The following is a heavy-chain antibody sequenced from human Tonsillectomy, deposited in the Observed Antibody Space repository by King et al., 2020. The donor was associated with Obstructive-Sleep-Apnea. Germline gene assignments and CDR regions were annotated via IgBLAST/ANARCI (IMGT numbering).Heavy chain of an antibody. J-gene: IGHJ4*02. CDR3: ARDSSPYYDSSGYYQGPFDY. CDR2: IWYDGSNK. CDR1: GFTFSSYG. V-gene: IGHV3-33*01. Sequence: VQLVESGGGVVQPGRSLRLSCAASGFTFSSYGMHWVRQAPGKGLEWVAVIWYDGSNKYYADSVKGRFSISRDNSKNTLYLQMNSPRAEDTAVYYCARDSSPYYDSSGYYQGPFDYWGQGTLVTVSS. D-gene: IGHD3-22*01.